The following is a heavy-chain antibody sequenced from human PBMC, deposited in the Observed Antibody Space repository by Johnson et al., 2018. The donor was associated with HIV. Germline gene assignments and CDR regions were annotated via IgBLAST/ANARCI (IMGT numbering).Heavy chain of an antibody. V-gene: IGHV3-7*05. CDR1: GFTFSSYY. D-gene: IGHD6-13*01. CDR3: AREIAAAGVDTFDI. Sequence: EVQVVESGGGLVQPGGSLRLSCAASGFTFSSYYMSWVRQAPGKGLEWVANIKQHGSEKSYMDSVKGRFIISRDNAKNSLFLQMNSLRAEDTAVYYCAREIAAAGVDTFDIWGQGTMVTVSS. CDR2: IKQHGSEK. J-gene: IGHJ3*02.